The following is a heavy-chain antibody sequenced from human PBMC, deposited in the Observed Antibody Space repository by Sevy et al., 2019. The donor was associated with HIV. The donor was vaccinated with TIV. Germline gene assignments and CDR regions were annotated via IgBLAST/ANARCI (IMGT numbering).Heavy chain of an antibody. Sequence: GGSLRLSCAASGFTFSTYGMHWVRQAPGKGLEWVAVISGDGFKTYYADSMKGRFTISRDNSKNTLYLQMNSLRVEDTALYFCAKDGGWYNYDPSDYWGLGTLVTVSS. CDR3: AKDGGWYNYDPSDY. D-gene: IGHD1-1*01. CDR1: GFTFSTYG. J-gene: IGHJ4*02. CDR2: ISGDGFKT. V-gene: IGHV3-30*18.